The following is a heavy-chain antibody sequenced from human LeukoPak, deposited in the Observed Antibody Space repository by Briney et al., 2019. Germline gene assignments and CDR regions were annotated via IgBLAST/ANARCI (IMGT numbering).Heavy chain of an antibody. D-gene: IGHD4-11*01. CDR3: ARYSNSSPYYFDY. CDR2: INPNSGGT. V-gene: IGHV1-2*02. J-gene: IGHJ4*02. CDR1: GYTFTGYY. Sequence: ASVKVSCKASGYTFTGYYMHWVRQAPGQGLEWMGWINPNSGGTNYAQKFQGRVTMTRDTSISTAYMELSRLRSDDTAVYYCARYSNSSPYYFDYWGQGTLVTVSS.